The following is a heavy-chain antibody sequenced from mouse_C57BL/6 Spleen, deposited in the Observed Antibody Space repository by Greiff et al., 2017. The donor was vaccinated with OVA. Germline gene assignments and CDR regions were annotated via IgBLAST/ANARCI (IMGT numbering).Heavy chain of an antibody. V-gene: IGHV1-61*01. CDR2: ISPSASET. Sequence: QVQLQQPGAELVRPGSSVKLSCKASGYTFTSYWMDWVQQRPGQGLEWIGNISPSASETHSNQKLTEKATFTVDKSACTAYMQLSSLTSEDSAVYYCARGGDPYFADWGQGTLVTVSA. CDR1: GYTFTSYW. CDR3: ARGGDPYFAD. J-gene: IGHJ3*01. D-gene: IGHD3-3*01.